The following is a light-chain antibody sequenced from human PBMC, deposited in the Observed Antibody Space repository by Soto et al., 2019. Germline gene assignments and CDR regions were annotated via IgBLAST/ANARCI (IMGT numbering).Light chain of an antibody. V-gene: IGKV1-5*01. J-gene: IGKJ1*01. CDR3: QQYGRT. CDR1: QTIINY. Sequence: DIQMTQSPSSLSASVGDRVTITCRASQTIINYLNWYQQKPGKXPKLLIYDASSLESGVPSMFIGSGSGTEFPLPISSLQPAEVASYYCQQYGRTFVQGTKV. CDR2: DAS.